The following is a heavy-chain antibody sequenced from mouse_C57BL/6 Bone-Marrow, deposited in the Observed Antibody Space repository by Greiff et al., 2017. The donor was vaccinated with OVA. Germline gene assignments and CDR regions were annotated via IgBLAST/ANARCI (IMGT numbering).Heavy chain of an antibody. J-gene: IGHJ2*01. V-gene: IGHV1-55*01. Sequence: QVQLQQPGAELVKPGASVKMSCKASGYTFTSYWITWVKQRPGQGLEWIGSFTMYSDATEYSENFKGKATLTANTSSSTAYMELSSLTSEDSAVYYCANGNYFDYWGQGTTLTVSS. CDR2: FTMYSDAT. CDR3: ANGNYFDY. CDR1: GYTFTSYW. D-gene: IGHD2-1*01.